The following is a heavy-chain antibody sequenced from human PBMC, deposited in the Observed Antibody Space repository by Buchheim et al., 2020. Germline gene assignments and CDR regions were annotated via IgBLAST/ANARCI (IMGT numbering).Heavy chain of an antibody. V-gene: IGHV4-34*01. CDR3: ARRRVGTNGVCYNRRNYFDY. J-gene: IGHJ4*02. CDR2: INHSGST. Sequence: QVQLQQWGAGLLKPSETLSLTCAVYGGSFSGYYWSWIRQPPGKGLKWIGEINHSGSTNYNPSLKSRVTISVDTSKNQFSLQLSSVTAADTAVYYCARRRVGTNGVCYNRRNYFDYWGQGTL. CDR1: GGSFSGYY. D-gene: IGHD2-8*01.